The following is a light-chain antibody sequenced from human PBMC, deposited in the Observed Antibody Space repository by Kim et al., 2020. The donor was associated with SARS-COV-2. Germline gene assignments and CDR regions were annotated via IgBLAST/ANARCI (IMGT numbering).Light chain of an antibody. CDR1: QDISSW. J-gene: IGKJ2*02. CDR3: QQTHSFPRT. CDR2: EAS. V-gene: IGKV1D-12*01. Sequence: DIQMTQSPSSVSASVGDRVTITCRASQDISSWLGWYQQKPGKAPKVLIYEASNLQSGVPSRFSGSGSGTDFTLTINSLQPEDFATYYCQQTHSFPRTFGGGTKLEI.